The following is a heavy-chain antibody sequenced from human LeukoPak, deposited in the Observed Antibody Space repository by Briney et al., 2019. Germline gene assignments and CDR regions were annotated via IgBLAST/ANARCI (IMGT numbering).Heavy chain of an antibody. V-gene: IGHV4-59*01. J-gene: IGHJ4*02. Sequence: SETLSLTCTVSNGSMTNNYWSWIRQPPGKGLEWIGYIYSSGSTIYNPSLKCRVTISIDTSKNQFSLKLISVTAEDTAVYYCAGDWNWGQGTLVTVFS. CDR2: IYSSGST. CDR1: NGSMTNNY. CDR3: AGDWN. D-gene: IGHD3-3*01.